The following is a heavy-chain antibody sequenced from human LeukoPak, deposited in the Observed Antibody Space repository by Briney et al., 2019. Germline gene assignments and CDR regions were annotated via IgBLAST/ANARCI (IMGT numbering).Heavy chain of an antibody. CDR1: GYTFTSYA. V-gene: IGHV1-3*01. CDR2: INAGNGNT. CDR3: ARGYGDYRSDAFDI. Sequence: ASVKVSCKASGYTFTSYAMRWVRQAPGQRLEWMGWINAGNGNTKYSQKFQGRVTITRDTSASTAYMELSSLRSEDTAVYYCARGYGDYRSDAFDIWGQGTMVTVSS. J-gene: IGHJ3*02. D-gene: IGHD4-17*01.